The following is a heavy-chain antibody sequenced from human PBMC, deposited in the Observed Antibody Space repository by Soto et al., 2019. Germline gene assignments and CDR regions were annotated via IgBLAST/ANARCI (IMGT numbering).Heavy chain of an antibody. Sequence: GSLRLSCAASGFTFSNAWINWVRQAPGKGLEWVGRIKSKTDGGTTDYAEPVKGRFAISRDDSNNMVYLQMNSLKIEDTAIYYCTTDSYSTIIIVRFDYWGHGTLVTVSS. CDR1: GFTFSNAW. J-gene: IGHJ4*01. CDR3: TTDSYSTIIIVRFDY. D-gene: IGHD3-22*01. V-gene: IGHV3-15*07. CDR2: IKSKTDGGTT.